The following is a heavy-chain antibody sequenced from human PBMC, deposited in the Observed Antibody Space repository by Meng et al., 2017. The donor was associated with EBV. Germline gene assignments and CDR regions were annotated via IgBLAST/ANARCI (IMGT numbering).Heavy chain of an antibody. CDR1: GGTVESDA. J-gene: IGHJ4*02. V-gene: IGHV1-69*01. CDR2: LIPMSGAP. CDR3: ASESGRGFTPDY. Sequence: QGQLQKSGAEWKSPGSSVKVSCRTSGGTVESDAVSWVRQDPGQGLEWMGGLIPMSGAPHYAQKFQDRVTIIADESTSTHSMELNNLRFEDTAMYYCASESGRGFTPDYWGQGTLVTVSS. D-gene: IGHD3-10*01.